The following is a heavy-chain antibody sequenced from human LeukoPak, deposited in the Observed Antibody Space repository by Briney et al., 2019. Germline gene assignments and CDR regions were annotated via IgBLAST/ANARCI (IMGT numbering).Heavy chain of an antibody. CDR3: ARDREFCDSNCYSGWFAS. D-gene: IGHD3-22*01. V-gene: IGHV1-2*02. J-gene: IGHJ5*01. Sequence: GASVKVSCKASGYTFTDYLIHWVRQAPGQGPEWMGWINPNSGGTRYAQKFQGRVIMTRDTSITTLYMELCSLRSDDTAVYYCARDREFCDSNCYSGWFASWGQGTLVTVSS. CDR2: INPNSGGT. CDR1: GYTFTDYL.